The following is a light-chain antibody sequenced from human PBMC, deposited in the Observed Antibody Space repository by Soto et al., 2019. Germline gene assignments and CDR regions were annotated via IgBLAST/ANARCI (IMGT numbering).Light chain of an antibody. V-gene: IGLV2-14*01. Sequence: QSALTQPASVSGSPGQSITISCTGTSSDVGGHNYVSWHQQHPGKAPKLMIYEVTKRPSGVSNRFSGSKSGNTASLTISGLQAEDEADYYCSSYTFTSTLYVFGTGTKVTVL. CDR3: SSYTFTSTLYV. CDR2: EVT. J-gene: IGLJ1*01. CDR1: SSDVGGHNY.